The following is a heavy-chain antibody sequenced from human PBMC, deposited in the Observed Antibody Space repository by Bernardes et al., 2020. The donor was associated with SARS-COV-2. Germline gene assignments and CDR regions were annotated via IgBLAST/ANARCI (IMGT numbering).Heavy chain of an antibody. V-gene: IGHV1-2*02. D-gene: IGHD1-1*01. CDR2: MNPNSGGT. CDR3: ARGHDTWTDVYYSYYNGMDV. J-gene: IGHJ6*02. CDR1: GYTFIGYY. Sequence: ASVKVSCKASGYTFIGYYIHWVRQAPGLGLEWMGWMNPNSGGTNCAQKFHGRVTMTRDTSITTAYIELNSLMSDDTAVYYCARGHDTWTDVYYSYYNGMDVWGQGTTSTISS.